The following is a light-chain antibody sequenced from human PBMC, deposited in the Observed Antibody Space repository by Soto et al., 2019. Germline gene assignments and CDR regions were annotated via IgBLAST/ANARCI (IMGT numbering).Light chain of an antibody. CDR3: QQYENYWT. V-gene: IGKV1-5*01. Sequence: DIQMTQSPSTLSATAGDRVTITCRASQSVSSWLAWYQHKPGKAPKLLIDDASNLDSGVPSRFSGSGSGTEFSLTIINLQPDDCATYYCQQYENYWTFGQGTRVEIK. CDR1: QSVSSW. J-gene: IGKJ1*01. CDR2: DAS.